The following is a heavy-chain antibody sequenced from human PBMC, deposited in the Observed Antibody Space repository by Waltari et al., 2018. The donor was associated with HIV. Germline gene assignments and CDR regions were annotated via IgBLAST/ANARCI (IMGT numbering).Heavy chain of an antibody. CDR1: GFSLTNGRMG. J-gene: IGHJ6*02. CDR2: IFSNDEK. D-gene: IGHD4-17*01. CDR3: ARNLRTSVTTGYGLDV. V-gene: IGHV2-26*01. Sequence: QVTLKESAPVLVKPTETLTLICTVSGFSLTNGRMGVTWIRQPPGKALEWLAHIFSNDEKSYTSSLKNRLTISRDTSKSQVVLTMTDMDPVDTATYFCARNLRTSVTTGYGLDVWGQGTTVTVSS.